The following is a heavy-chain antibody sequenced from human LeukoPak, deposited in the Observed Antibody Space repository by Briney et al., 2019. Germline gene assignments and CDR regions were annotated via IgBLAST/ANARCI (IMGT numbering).Heavy chain of an antibody. D-gene: IGHD3-3*01. CDR3: AREGGFYRPLDY. V-gene: IGHV4-4*02. CDR1: GGSIRSTNW. J-gene: IGHJ4*02. Sequence: SETLSLTCGVSGGSIRSTNWWSWVRQPPGQGLEWIGEVHLDGRTNYNPSLESRLTISVDLSENHISLRLTSVTAADTAVYYCAREGGFYRPLDYSGQGTLVTVSS. CDR2: VHLDGRT.